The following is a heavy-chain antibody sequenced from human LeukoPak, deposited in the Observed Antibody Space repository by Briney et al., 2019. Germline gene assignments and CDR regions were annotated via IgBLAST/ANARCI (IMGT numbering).Heavy chain of an antibody. CDR2: INHRGST. D-gene: IGHD6-19*01. Sequence: SETLSLTCAVYGGSFRGYYWSWIRQPPGKGLEWIGEINHRGSTNYNPSLKSRVTISVDTSKNQFSLKLSSVTAADTAVYYCAREENIAVAGIDIWGQGTMVTVSS. V-gene: IGHV4-34*01. CDR3: AREENIAVAGIDI. J-gene: IGHJ3*02. CDR1: GGSFRGYY.